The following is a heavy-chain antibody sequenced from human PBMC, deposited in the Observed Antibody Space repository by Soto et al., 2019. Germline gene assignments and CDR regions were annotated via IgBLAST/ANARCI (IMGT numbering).Heavy chain of an antibody. CDR3: ARRQIPPPTRGAANARGGMDV. D-gene: IGHD6-13*01. CDR1: GFTFNNYG. V-gene: IGHV3-33*01. J-gene: IGHJ6*02. Sequence: QVQLVESGGGVVQPGRSLRLSCAASGFTFNNYGMHWVRQAPGKGLEWLAVIWNDGSNSSYANSVKGRFTISGDNSKNTLYLQMSSLRAEDTAVYYCARRQIPPPTRGAANARGGMDVWGQGTTVTVSS. CDR2: IWNDGSNS.